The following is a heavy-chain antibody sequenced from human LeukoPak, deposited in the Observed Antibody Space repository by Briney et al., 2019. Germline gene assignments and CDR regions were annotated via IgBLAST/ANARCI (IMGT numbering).Heavy chain of an antibody. V-gene: IGHV3-23*01. Sequence: GGSLRLSCAASGFTFRNYSMNWVRHAPGKGLEWVSGISDSGGTTDYADSVKGRFAISRDNSNNTLYLQMNSLRAEDTAVYYCAKARSGSSSSCYNYWGQGTLVTVSS. CDR1: GFTFRNYS. CDR2: ISDSGGTT. D-gene: IGHD2-2*02. CDR3: AKARSGSSSSCYNY. J-gene: IGHJ4*02.